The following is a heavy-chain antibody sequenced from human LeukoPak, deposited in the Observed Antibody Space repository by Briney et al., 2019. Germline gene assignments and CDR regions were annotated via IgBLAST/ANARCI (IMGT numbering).Heavy chain of an antibody. Sequence: PGGSLILSCSASGFTFSGSALHWVSQASGKGLEWVGRMRSKTNNYATAYAASVEGRFSISRDDSMNMAYLQMNSLKTEDTAVYYCTFVLFDYYYYGMDVWGQGTTVTVSS. D-gene: IGHD2-21*01. CDR3: TFVLFDYYYYGMDV. CDR1: GFTFSGSA. CDR2: MRSKTNNYAT. V-gene: IGHV3-73*01. J-gene: IGHJ6*02.